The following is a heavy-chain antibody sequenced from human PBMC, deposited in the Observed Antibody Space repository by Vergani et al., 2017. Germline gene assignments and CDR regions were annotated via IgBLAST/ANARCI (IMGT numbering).Heavy chain of an antibody. V-gene: IGHV1-2*02. J-gene: IGHJ6*02. CDR3: ARESAXIVRGVLYYYGMDV. D-gene: IGHD3-10*01. CDR1: GYTFTGYY. CDR2: INPNSGSI. Sequence: QVQLVQSGAEVKKPGASVQVSCKASGYTFTGYYMHWVRQAPGQGLEWMGWINPNSGSINDAQKFQGRVTMTRDTSISTAYMELSRLRSDDTAVYYCARESAXIVRGVLYYYGMDVWGQGTTVTVSS.